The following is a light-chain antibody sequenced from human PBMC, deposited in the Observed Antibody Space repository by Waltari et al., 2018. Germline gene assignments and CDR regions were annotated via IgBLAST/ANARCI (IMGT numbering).Light chain of an antibody. V-gene: IGKV1-12*01. CDR2: AAS. CDR1: QGFSSW. CDR3: QQAYSLPRT. J-gene: IGKJ1*01. Sequence: DIQMNQSPSSVSASVGDRVTITCRTSQGFSSWLAWYQQKPGKAPKLLIYAASTLQSGVPSRFSGSGSGTHFTLTISSLRPEDIATYYCQQAYSLPRTFGQGTTVEIK.